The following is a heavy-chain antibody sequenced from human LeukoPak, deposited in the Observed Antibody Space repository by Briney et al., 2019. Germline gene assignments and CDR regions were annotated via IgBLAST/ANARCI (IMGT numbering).Heavy chain of an antibody. V-gene: IGHV3-33*01. CDR3: ARDIGSGWMEGYFDY. CDR2: IWYDGSNK. CDR1: GFTFSSYG. D-gene: IGHD6-19*01. J-gene: IGHJ4*02. Sequence: PGRSLRLSCAASGFTFSSYGMHWVRQDPGKGLEWVEVIWYDGSNKYYADSVKGRFTISRDNSKNTLYLQLNSLRAEDTSIYYCARDIGSGWMEGYFDYWGQETLVTVSS.